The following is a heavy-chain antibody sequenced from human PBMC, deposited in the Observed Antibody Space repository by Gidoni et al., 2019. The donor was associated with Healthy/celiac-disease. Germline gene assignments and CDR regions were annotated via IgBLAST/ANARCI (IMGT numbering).Heavy chain of an antibody. J-gene: IGHJ3*02. Sequence: QVQLVQSGAEVKKPGASVKVSCKASGYTFPSQDMPWVRRAPGQGLEWMGIVNPSGGSTSYAQKFQGRVTMTRDTSTSTVYMELSSLRSEDTAVYYCARSYYDSSGYYQHGDAFDIWGQGTMVTVSS. CDR2: VNPSGGST. D-gene: IGHD3-22*01. CDR1: GYTFPSQD. V-gene: IGHV1-46*03. CDR3: ARSYYDSSGYYQHGDAFDI.